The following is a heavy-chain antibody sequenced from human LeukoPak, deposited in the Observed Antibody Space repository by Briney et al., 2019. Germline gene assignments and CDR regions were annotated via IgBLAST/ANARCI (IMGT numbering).Heavy chain of an antibody. D-gene: IGHD1-1*01. CDR3: ARVIRDPGAFDI. CDR1: GGSISSSSYY. V-gene: IGHV4-39*07. CDR2: IYYSGST. J-gene: IGHJ3*02. Sequence: PSETLSLTCTVSGGSISSSSYYWGWIRQPPGKGLEWIGSIYYSGSTYYNPSLKSRVTMSVDTSKNQFSLKLSSVTAADTAVYYCARVIRDPGAFDIWGQGTMVTVSS.